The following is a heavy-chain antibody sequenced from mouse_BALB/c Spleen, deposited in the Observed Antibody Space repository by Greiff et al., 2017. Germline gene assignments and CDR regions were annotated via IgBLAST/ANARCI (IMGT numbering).Heavy chain of an antibody. D-gene: IGHD1-1*01. CDR1: GYAFTSYN. J-gene: IGHJ4*01. CDR2: IDPYNGGT. CDR3: ASYCGSSHYNAMDY. Sequence: EVQLQQSGPELVKPGASVKVSCKASGYAFTSYNMYWVKQSHGKSLEWIGYIDPYNGGTSYYQKFKGKGTLTVDKSSSTAYMHLNSLTSEDSAVYYCASYCGSSHYNAMDYWGQGTSGTVSS. V-gene: IGHV1S135*01.